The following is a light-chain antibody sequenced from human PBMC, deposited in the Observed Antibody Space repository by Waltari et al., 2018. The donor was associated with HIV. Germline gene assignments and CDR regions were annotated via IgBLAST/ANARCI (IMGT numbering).Light chain of an antibody. CDR1: SSDIGAYNY. CDR2: EVT. V-gene: IGLV2-8*01. J-gene: IGLJ3*02. CDR3: SAYAGSNRL. Sequence: QSALTQPPSASGSPGQSVTISCTGTSSDIGAYNYVSWYQHHPGKAPKLLISEVTKRPSGVPDRFSGSKSGNTASLTVSGLQAEDEADYYCSAYAGSNRLFGGGTKVTVL.